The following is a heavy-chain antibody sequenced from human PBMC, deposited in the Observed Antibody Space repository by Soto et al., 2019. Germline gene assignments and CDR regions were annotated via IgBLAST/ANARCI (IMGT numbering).Heavy chain of an antibody. V-gene: IGHV4-34*01. D-gene: IGHD5-12*01. CDR2: INHSGST. CDR3: ARRVGVATGHSSDY. CDR1: GGSFSGYY. J-gene: IGHJ4*02. Sequence: SETLSLTCAVYGGSFSGYYWSWIRQPPGKGLEWIGEINHSGSTNYNPSLKSRVTISVDTSKNQFSLKLSSVTAADTAVYYCARRVGVATGHSSDYWGQGTLVTLSS.